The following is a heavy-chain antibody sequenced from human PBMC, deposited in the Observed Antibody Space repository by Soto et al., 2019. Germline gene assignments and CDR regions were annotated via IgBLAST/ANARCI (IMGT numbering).Heavy chain of an antibody. D-gene: IGHD6-25*01. Sequence: ASVKVSCKASGYTFITYDIHWVLQATGQGLEWMGWMNPYNGNAGYAQKFQGRVTMTRNTSISTAYMELSSLRSEDTAVYFCARRKERSGPHYFDSWGQGTLVTVSS. J-gene: IGHJ4*02. CDR1: GYTFITYD. CDR2: MNPYNGNA. CDR3: ARRKERSGPHYFDS. V-gene: IGHV1-8*01.